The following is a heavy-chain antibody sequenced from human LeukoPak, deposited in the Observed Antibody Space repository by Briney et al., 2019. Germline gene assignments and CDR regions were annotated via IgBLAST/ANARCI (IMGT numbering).Heavy chain of an antibody. CDR3: GRNYSSSWETDAFDI. V-gene: IGHV4-4*07. J-gene: IGHJ3*02. CDR2: IYTSGST. D-gene: IGHD6-13*01. CDR1: GGSISSYY. Sequence: SETLSLTCTVSGGSISSYYWSWIRQPAGKGLEWIGRIYTSGSTNYNPSLKSRVTMSVDTSKNQFSLKLSSVTAAETAVYYCGRNYSSSWETDAFDIWGQGKMVTV.